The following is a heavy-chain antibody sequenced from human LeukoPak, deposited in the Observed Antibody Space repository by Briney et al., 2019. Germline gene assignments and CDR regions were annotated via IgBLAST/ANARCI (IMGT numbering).Heavy chain of an antibody. J-gene: IGHJ5*02. CDR2: INPNSGGT. CDR1: GYTFIDYY. CDR3: ATEASGLNWFDP. Sequence: GASVKVSCKASGYTFIDYYIHWVRQAPGQGLDWMGWINPNSGGTNYAQKFQGRVTMTRDTSITTTYMELSRLTPDDSAVYFCATEASGLNWFDPWGQGTLVTVSS. D-gene: IGHD3-3*01. V-gene: IGHV1-2*02.